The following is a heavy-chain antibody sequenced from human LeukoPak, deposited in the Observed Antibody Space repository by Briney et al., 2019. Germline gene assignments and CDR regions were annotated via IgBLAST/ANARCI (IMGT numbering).Heavy chain of an antibody. V-gene: IGHV4-31*03. Sequence: SQTLSLACTVSGGSISSGGYYWSWIRQHPGKGLEWIGYIYYSGSTYYNPSLKSRVTISVDTSKNQFSLKLTSVTAADTAVYYCARWNYYDGSRTFDIWGQGTMVTVSS. CDR2: IYYSGST. CDR3: ARWNYYDGSRTFDI. CDR1: GGSISSGGYY. J-gene: IGHJ3*02. D-gene: IGHD3-22*01.